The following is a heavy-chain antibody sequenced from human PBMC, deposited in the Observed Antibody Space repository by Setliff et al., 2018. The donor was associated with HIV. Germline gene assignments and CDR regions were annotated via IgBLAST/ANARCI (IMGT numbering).Heavy chain of an antibody. Sequence: GGSLRLSCVGSGFMFNDYAMSWVRQAPGKGLELVSAIYGGGSYTYYADSVKGRFTISRDNSQNTLYLQMNGLRVEDAAVYYCVKGAPDYDTNPFYYYFYMHVWGKGTTVTVSS. D-gene: IGHD4-17*01. CDR3: VKGAPDYDTNPFYYYFYMHV. CDR2: IYGGGSYT. CDR1: GFMFNDYA. J-gene: IGHJ6*03. V-gene: IGHV3-23*03.